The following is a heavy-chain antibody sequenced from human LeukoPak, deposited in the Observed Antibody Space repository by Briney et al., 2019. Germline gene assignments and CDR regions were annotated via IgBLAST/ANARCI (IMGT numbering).Heavy chain of an antibody. CDR2: IYDSGST. D-gene: IGHD3-22*01. Sequence: SETLSLTCTVSGGSISSYYWSWIRQPPGKGLEWIGNIYDSGSTNYNPSLKSRVTISVDTSKHQCSLKLSSVTPAANAVYYCARQSISGSSLSYFDYWGQGTLVNVPS. CDR3: ARQSISGSSLSYFDY. J-gene: IGHJ4*02. CDR1: GGSISSYY. V-gene: IGHV4-59*01.